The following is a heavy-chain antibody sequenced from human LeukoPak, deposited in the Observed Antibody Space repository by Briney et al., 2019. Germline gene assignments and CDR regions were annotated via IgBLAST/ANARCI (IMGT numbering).Heavy chain of an antibody. CDR1: GFTFSSYW. V-gene: IGHV3-7*01. CDR3: VRDSSSWYYGGAFDY. Sequence: PGGSLRLSCAASGFTFSSYWMSWVRQAPGKGVEWVANIKQDGSEKYYVDSVKGRFTISRDNAKNSLYLQMNSLRAEDTAVYYCVRDSSSWYYGGAFDYWGQGTLVTVSS. CDR2: IKQDGSEK. D-gene: IGHD6-13*01. J-gene: IGHJ4*02.